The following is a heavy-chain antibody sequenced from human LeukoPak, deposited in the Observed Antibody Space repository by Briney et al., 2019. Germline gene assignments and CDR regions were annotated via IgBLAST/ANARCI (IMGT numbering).Heavy chain of an antibody. CDR2: IYYSGSI. J-gene: IGHJ4*02. D-gene: IGHD2-2*01. CDR3: ARGYCSSTSCSEYYFDY. Sequence: PSQTLSLTCTVSGGSISSGGYYWSWIRQHPGKGLEWIGYIYYSGSIYYNPSLKSRVTISVDTSKNQFSLKLSSVTAADTAVYYCARGYCSSTSCSEYYFDYWGQGTLVTVSS. CDR1: GGSISSGGYY. V-gene: IGHV4-31*03.